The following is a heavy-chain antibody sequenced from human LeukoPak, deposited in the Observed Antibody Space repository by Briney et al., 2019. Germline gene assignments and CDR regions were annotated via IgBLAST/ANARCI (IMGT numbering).Heavy chain of an antibody. CDR1: GGSFGGYY. Sequence: SETLSLTCAVYGGSFGGYYWSWIRQPPGKGLEWIGEINHSGSTNYNPSLKSRVTISVDTSKNQFSLKLSSVTAADTAVYYCARGPYGMDVWGQGTTVTVSS. CDR3: ARGPYGMDV. V-gene: IGHV4-34*01. CDR2: INHSGST. J-gene: IGHJ6*02.